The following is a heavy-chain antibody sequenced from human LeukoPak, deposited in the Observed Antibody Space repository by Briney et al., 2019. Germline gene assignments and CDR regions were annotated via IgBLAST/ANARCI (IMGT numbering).Heavy chain of an antibody. CDR2: INPNSGGT. D-gene: IGHD4-17*01. V-gene: IGHV1-2*02. J-gene: IGHJ4*02. CDR3: ARSPPTPRYGDYSGDY. CDR1: GYTFTGYY. Sequence: ASVKVSCKASGYTFTGYYIHWVRQAPGQGLEWMGWINPNSGGTNYAQKFQGRVTMTRDTSISTAYMELSRLRSDDAAVYYCARSPPTPRYGDYSGDYWGQGTLVTVSS.